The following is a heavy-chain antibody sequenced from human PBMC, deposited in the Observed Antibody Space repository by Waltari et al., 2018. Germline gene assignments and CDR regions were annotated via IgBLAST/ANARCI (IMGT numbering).Heavy chain of an antibody. CDR1: GGSISSYY. J-gene: IGHJ6*02. Sequence: QVQLQESGPGLVKPSETLSLTCTVSGGSISSYYWSWIRQPPGKGLEWIGYIYYSGRTNDNPSLKSRVTISVDTSKNQFSLKLSSVTAADTAVYYCARDGSGWGYYYGMDVWGQGTTVTVSS. D-gene: IGHD6-19*01. V-gene: IGHV4-59*01. CDR2: IYYSGRT. CDR3: ARDGSGWGYYYGMDV.